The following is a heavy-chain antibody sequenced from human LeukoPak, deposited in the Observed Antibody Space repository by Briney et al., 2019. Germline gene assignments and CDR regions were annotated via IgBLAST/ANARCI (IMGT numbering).Heavy chain of an antibody. CDR1: GFTFSGYW. CDR2: IKQDGSEK. D-gene: IGHD2-2*01. CDR3: ARETCSSTTCYAWGDYYYDMDV. V-gene: IGHV3-7*01. J-gene: IGHJ6*02. Sequence: GGSLRLSCTASGFTFSGYWMSWVRQAPGKGLEWVANIKQDGSEKYYVDSVEGRFTIFREDAENSLYLQMNSLRAEDTAVYYCARETCSSTTCYAWGDYYYDMDVWGRGTTVTVSS.